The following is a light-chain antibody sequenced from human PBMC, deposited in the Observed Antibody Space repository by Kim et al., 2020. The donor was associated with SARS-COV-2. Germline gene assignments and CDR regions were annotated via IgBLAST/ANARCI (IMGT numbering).Light chain of an antibody. Sequence: EIVMTQSPATLSVFPGERATLSCRASQSVSSKLAWYQQKPGQAPRALIYGASTRVTGIPVRFSSSGSGTEFTLTISSLQSEDFAVYYCQQYNNWPHLTFGGGTTVDIK. J-gene: IGKJ4*01. CDR3: QQYNNWPHLT. CDR2: GAS. V-gene: IGKV3-15*01. CDR1: QSVSSK.